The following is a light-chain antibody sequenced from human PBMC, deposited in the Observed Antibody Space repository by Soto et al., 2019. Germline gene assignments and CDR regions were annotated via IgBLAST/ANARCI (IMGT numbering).Light chain of an antibody. CDR1: QSVSSY. Sequence: EIVLTQSPATLSLSPGERATLSCRASQSVSSYLAWYQQKPGQAPRLLIYDASNRATGIPARFSGSGSGTDFTRTISSLEPEDFAVYYCQQRSNWPPLTFGGGTKVDI. V-gene: IGKV3-11*01. CDR3: QQRSNWPPLT. J-gene: IGKJ4*01. CDR2: DAS.